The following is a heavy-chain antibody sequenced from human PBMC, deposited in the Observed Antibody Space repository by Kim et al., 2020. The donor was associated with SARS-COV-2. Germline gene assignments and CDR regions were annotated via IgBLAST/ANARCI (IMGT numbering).Heavy chain of an antibody. CDR2: ISSSSSYI. CDR1: GFTFSSYS. CDR3: ARDWGSAAGTFDY. D-gene: IGHD6-19*01. Sequence: GGSLRLSCAASGFTFSSYSMNWVRQAPGKGLEWVSSISSSSSYIYYADSVKGRFTISRDNAKNSLYLQMNSLRAEDTAVYYCARDWGSAAGTFDYWGQGTLVTVSS. J-gene: IGHJ4*02. V-gene: IGHV3-21*01.